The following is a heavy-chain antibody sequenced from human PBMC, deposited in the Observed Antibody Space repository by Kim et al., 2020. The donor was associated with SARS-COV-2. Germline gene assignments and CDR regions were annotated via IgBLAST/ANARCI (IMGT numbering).Heavy chain of an antibody. CDR3: ARETYGSGNIDY. D-gene: IGHD3-10*01. V-gene: IGHV3-30*03. J-gene: IGHJ4*02. Sequence: YCADSVKGRFTITRDSSKSTLDLQMNSRRAEGTAVYYCARETYGSGNIDYWCQGTLVTVSS.